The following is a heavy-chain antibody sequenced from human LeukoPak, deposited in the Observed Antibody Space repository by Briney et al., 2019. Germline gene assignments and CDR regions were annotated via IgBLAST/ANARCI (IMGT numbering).Heavy chain of an antibody. CDR1: GGTFSSYA. CDR2: IIPIFGTA. Sequence: ASVKVSCKASGGTFSSYAISWVRQAPGQGLEWMGGIIPIFGTANYAQKLQGRVTITADKSTSTAYMELSSLRSEDTAVYYCARGYSSGWTDYYYGMDVWGKGTTVTVSS. D-gene: IGHD6-19*01. CDR3: ARGYSSGWTDYYYGMDV. V-gene: IGHV1-69*06. J-gene: IGHJ6*04.